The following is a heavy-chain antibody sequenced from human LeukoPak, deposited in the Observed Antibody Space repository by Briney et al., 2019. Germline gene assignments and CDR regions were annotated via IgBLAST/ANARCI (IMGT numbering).Heavy chain of an antibody. D-gene: IGHD3-16*01. V-gene: IGHV3-30*03. CDR1: GFTLSNAW. J-gene: IGHJ6*02. CDR2: ISYDGSNK. CDR3: ARGGGLDV. Sequence: PGGSLRLSCAASGFTLSNAWMNWVRQAPGKGLEWVAVISYDGSNKYYADSVKGRFTISRDNAKNSLYLQMSNLRAEDTAVYFCARGGGLDVWGQGATVTVSS.